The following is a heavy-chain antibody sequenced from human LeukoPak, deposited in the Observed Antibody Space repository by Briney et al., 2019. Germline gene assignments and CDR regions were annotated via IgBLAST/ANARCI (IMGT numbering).Heavy chain of an antibody. V-gene: IGHV4-38-2*02. D-gene: IGHD4-11*01. CDR1: GYSISNGYN. J-gene: IGHJ5*02. CDR2: ISHTGST. CDR3: ARTYINFSNYFDP. Sequence: SETLSLTCTVSGYSISNGYNWGWVRQPPGKGLECIGSISHTGSTYYNPSLESRVTISSDTSNNQFSLELSSVTAADTAVYYCARTYINFSNYFDPWGQGSLVTVSS.